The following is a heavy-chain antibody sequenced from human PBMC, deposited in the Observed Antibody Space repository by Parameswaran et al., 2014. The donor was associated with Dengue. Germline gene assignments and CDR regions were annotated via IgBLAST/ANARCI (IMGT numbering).Heavy chain of an antibody. V-gene: IGHV4-59*01. J-gene: IGHJ6*02. CDR2: IYYSGST. CDR3: ARGARFVDV. Sequence: RWIRQPPGKGLEWIGYIYYSGSTNYNPSLKSRVTISVDTSKNQFSLKLSSVTAADTAVYYCARGARFVDVWGQGTTVTVSS. D-gene: IGHD3-10*01.